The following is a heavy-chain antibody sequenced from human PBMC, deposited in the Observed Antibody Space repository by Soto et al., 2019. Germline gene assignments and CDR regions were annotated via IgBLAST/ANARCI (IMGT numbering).Heavy chain of an antibody. CDR1: GYTFTSYG. V-gene: IGHV1-18*01. CDR3: ARTNYYDRSEGCHWFEP. D-gene: IGHD3-22*01. CDR2: ISAYNGNT. J-gene: IGHJ5*02. Sequence: ASVKVSCKASGYTFTSYGISWVRQAPGQGLEWMGWISAYNGNTNYAQKLQGRVTMTTDTSTSTAYMELRSLRSDDTAVYYCARTNYYDRSEGCHWFEPWGQGTLVTVSS.